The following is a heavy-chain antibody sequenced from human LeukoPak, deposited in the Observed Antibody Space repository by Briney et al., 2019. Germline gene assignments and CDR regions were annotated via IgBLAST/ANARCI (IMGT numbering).Heavy chain of an antibody. CDR1: GFTFSSYA. D-gene: IGHD4-17*01. CDR3: AKALYGDYGTDAFDI. CDR2: ISGSGGST. J-gene: IGHJ3*02. Sequence: GGSLRLSCAASGFTFSSYAMSWVRQAPGKGLEWVSAISGSGGSTYYADSVKGRFTISRDNSKNTLYLQMNSLRAEDTAVYYCAKALYGDYGTDAFDIWGQGTMVTVFS. V-gene: IGHV3-23*01.